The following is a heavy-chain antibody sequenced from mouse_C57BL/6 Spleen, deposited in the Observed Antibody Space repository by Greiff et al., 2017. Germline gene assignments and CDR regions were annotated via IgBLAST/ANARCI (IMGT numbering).Heavy chain of an antibody. V-gene: IGHV5-16*01. CDR3: AREPGVYWYFDV. J-gene: IGHJ1*03. CDR1: GFTFSDYY. CDR2: INYDGSST. Sequence: EVNVVESEGGLVQPGSSMKLSCTASGFTFSDYYMAWVRQVPEKGLEWVANINYDGSSTYYLDSLKSRFIISRDNAKNILYLQMSSLKSEDTATYYCAREPGVYWYFDVWGTGTTVTVSS.